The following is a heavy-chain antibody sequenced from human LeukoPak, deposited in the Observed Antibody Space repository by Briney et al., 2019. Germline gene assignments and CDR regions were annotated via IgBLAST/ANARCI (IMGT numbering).Heavy chain of an antibody. D-gene: IGHD5-24*01. CDR2: IIPIFGTA. V-gene: IGHV1-69*05. CDR3: ARGATAGYYYYYMDV. CDR1: GGTFSSYA. J-gene: IGHJ6*03. Sequence: SVKVSCKASGGTFSSYAISWVRQAPGQGLEGVGGIIPIFGTANYAQKFQGRVTITTDESTSTAYMELSSLRSEDTAVYYCARGATAGYYYYYMDVWGKGTTVTVSS.